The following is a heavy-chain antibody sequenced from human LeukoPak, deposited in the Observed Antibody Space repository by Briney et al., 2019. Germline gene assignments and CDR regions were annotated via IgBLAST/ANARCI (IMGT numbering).Heavy chain of an antibody. D-gene: IGHD3-3*01. CDR3: AGYDFWSGYFDY. CDR2: ISSSSSYI. V-gene: IGHV3-21*01. CDR1: GFTFSSYS. Sequence: GGSLRLSCEASGFTFSSYSMNWVRQAPGKGLEWVSSISSSSSYIYYADSVKGRFTISRDNAKNSLYLQMNSLRAEDTAVYYCAGYDFWSGYFDYWGQGTLVTVSS. J-gene: IGHJ4*02.